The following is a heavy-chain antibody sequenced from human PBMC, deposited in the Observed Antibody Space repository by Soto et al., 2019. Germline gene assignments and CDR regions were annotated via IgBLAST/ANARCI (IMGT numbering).Heavy chain of an antibody. Sequence: PSQTLSLTCAISGDSVSSNSAAWNWIRQSPSRGLEWLGRTYYRSKWYNDYAVSVKSRITINPDTSKNQFSLQLNSVTPEDTAVYYCAREDMITFGGVIARYYYYYGMDVWGQGTTVTVSS. CDR1: GDSVSSNSAA. D-gene: IGHD3-16*02. J-gene: IGHJ6*02. V-gene: IGHV6-1*01. CDR3: AREDMITFGGVIARYYYYYGMDV. CDR2: TYYRSKWYN.